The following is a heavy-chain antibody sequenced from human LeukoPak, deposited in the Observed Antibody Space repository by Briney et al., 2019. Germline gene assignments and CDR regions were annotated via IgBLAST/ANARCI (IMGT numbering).Heavy chain of an antibody. Sequence: SETLSLTCTVSGRSISSSSYYWGWIRQPPGKGLGWIGSIYYSGSTYYNPSLKSRVTISVDTSKNQFSLKLSSVTAADTAVYYCARLNCSSTSCLGAFDIWGQGTMVTVSS. CDR2: IYYSGST. D-gene: IGHD2-2*01. CDR1: GRSISSSSYY. J-gene: IGHJ3*02. CDR3: ARLNCSSTSCLGAFDI. V-gene: IGHV4-39*01.